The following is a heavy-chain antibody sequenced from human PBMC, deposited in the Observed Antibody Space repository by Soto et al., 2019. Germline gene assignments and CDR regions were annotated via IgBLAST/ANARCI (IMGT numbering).Heavy chain of an antibody. D-gene: IGHD3-10*01. Sequence: EVQLVESGGGLVQPGGSPRLSCAASGFTFSSYEMNWVRQAPGKGLEWVSYISSSGSTIYYADSVKGRFTISRDNAKNSLYLQMNSLRAEDTAVYYCARDYYGGGYYFDYWGQGTLVTVSS. V-gene: IGHV3-48*03. CDR1: GFTFSSYE. CDR2: ISSSGSTI. CDR3: ARDYYGGGYYFDY. J-gene: IGHJ4*02.